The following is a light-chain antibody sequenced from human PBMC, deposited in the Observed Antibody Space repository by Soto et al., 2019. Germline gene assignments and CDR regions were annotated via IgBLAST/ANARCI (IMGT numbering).Light chain of an antibody. CDR2: DVA. J-gene: IGLJ1*01. Sequence: QSALTQPASVSGSPGQSISISCTGTSSDICGYDYVSWYQQHPGKVPKLLIYDVANRPSGVPNRFSGSKSGNTASLTISGLQADDEADYYCCSYTSSTIYVFGTGTKLTVL. CDR1: SSDICGYDY. V-gene: IGLV2-14*03. CDR3: CSYTSSTIYV.